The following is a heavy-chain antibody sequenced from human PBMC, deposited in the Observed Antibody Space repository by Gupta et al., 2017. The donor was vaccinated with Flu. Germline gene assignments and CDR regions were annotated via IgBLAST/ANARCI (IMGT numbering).Heavy chain of an antibody. D-gene: IGHD4-17*01. CDR1: GFTFSSYA. V-gene: IGHV3-23*01. Sequence: EVQLLESGGGLVQPGGSLRLSCAASGFTFSSYAMSWVRQAPGKGLEWVSAISGSGGSTYYADSVKGRFTISRDNSKNTLYLQMNSLRAEDTTVYYCAKSDYGANYYFDYWGQGTLVTVSS. J-gene: IGHJ4*02. CDR2: ISGSGGST. CDR3: AKSDYGANYYFDY.